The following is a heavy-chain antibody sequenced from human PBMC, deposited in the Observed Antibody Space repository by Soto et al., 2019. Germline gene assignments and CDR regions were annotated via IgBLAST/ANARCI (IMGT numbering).Heavy chain of an antibody. CDR1: GFTFNTYA. J-gene: IGHJ4*02. D-gene: IGHD3-22*01. CDR2: ISGNGIDT. CDR3: AKAYDSRGYFYERAFDY. V-gene: IGHV3-23*01. Sequence: GGSLRLSCATSGFTFNTYAMGWVRQAPGKALEWVSAISGNGIDTYYADSVEGRFTLSRDNSKNTLYLQMNSLTAEDTAIYYCAKAYDSRGYFYERAFDYWGQGTLVTVSS.